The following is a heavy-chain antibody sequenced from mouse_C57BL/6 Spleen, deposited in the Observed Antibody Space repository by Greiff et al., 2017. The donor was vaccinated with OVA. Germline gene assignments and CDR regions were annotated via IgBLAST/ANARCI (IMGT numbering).Heavy chain of an antibody. Sequence: ESGPELVKPGASVKISCKASGYAFSSSWMNWVKQRPGKGLEWIGRIYPGDGDTNYNGKFKGKATLTADKSSSTAYMQLSSLTSEDSAVYFCARDDGSSWFAYWGQGTLVTVSA. D-gene: IGHD1-1*01. CDR2: IYPGDGDT. CDR1: GYAFSSSW. V-gene: IGHV1-82*01. CDR3: ARDDGSSWFAY. J-gene: IGHJ3*01.